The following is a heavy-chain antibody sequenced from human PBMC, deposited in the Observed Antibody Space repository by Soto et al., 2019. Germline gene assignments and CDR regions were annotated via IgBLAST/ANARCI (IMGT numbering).Heavy chain of an antibody. Sequence: SLRLPCAASGFTFSSYAMHWVRQAPGKGLEWVAVISYDGSNKYYADSVKGRFTISRDNSKNTLYLQMNSLRAEDTAVYYCARVGEQWLVVSNYYYYGMDVWGQGTTVTVSS. CDR3: ARVGEQWLVVSNYYYYGMDV. CDR2: ISYDGSNK. J-gene: IGHJ6*02. V-gene: IGHV3-30-3*01. CDR1: GFTFSSYA. D-gene: IGHD6-19*01.